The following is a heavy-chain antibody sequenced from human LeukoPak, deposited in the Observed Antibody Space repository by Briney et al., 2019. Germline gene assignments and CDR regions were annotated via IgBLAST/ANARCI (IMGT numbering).Heavy chain of an antibody. J-gene: IGHJ4*02. D-gene: IGHD2-2*01. CDR2: ISVSGDRT. CDR1: GFRFDNYA. V-gene: IGHV3-23*01. Sequence: GGSLRLSCAASGFRFDNYAMSWVHQAPGKGLEWVSGISVSGDRTYYTDSVKGRFTISRDNSKNTLSLQMNSLRAEDTAVYYCLNACSRTNCYVPAYWGQGTLVTVSS. CDR3: LNACSRTNCYVPAY.